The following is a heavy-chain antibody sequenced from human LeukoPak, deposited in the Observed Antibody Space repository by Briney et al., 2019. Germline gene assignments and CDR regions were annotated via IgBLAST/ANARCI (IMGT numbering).Heavy chain of an antibody. Sequence: GGSLRLSCAASGFTFSSYAMSWVRQAPGKGLEWVSAISGSGGSAYYADSVKGRFTISRDNSKNTLYLQMNSLRAEDTAVYYCARDHYYDSSGYYFPHDYWGQGTLVTVSS. CDR2: ISGSGGSA. CDR1: GFTFSSYA. CDR3: ARDHYYDSSGYYFPHDY. V-gene: IGHV3-23*01. J-gene: IGHJ4*02. D-gene: IGHD3-22*01.